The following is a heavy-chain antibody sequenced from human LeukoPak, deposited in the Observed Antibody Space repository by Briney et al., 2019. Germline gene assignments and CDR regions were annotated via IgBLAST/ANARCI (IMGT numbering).Heavy chain of an antibody. CDR1: GFTFSSYA. V-gene: IGHV3-33*08. D-gene: IGHD6-19*01. J-gene: IGHJ4*02. CDR3: ARDSGSSGFDY. Sequence: GGSLRLSCEASGFTFSSYAMNWVRQAPGKGLEWVAVIWYDGSNKYYADSVKGRFTISRDNSKNTLYLQMNSLRAEDTAVYYCARDSGSSGFDYWGQGTLVTVSS. CDR2: IWYDGSNK.